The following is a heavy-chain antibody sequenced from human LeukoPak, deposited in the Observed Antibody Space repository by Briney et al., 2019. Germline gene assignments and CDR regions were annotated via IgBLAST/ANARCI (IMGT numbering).Heavy chain of an antibody. J-gene: IGHJ6*02. CDR3: AKQDILTGRVQYYYYYGMDV. D-gene: IGHD3-9*01. CDR2: ISGSGGST. Sequence: ASVKVSCKASGGTFSSYAMSWVRQAPGKGLEWVSAISGSGGSTYYADSVKGRFTISRDNSKNTLYLQMNSLRAEDTAVYYCAKQDILTGRVQYYYYYGMDVWGQGTTVTVSS. CDR1: GGTFSSYA. V-gene: IGHV3-23*01.